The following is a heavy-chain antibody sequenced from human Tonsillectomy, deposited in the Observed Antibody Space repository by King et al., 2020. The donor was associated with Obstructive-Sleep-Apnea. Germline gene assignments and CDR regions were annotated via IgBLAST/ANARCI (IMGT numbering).Heavy chain of an antibody. CDR2: IYYSGNT. J-gene: IGHJ2*01. CDR1: GGSISSGGYY. D-gene: IGHD4-11*01. Sequence: VQLQESGPGLVKPSQTLSLTCSVSGGSISSGGYYWSWIRQHPGKGLEWIGYIYYSGNTYYNPSLKSRVTISVDTSKNQFSLKLSSVTAADTAVYYCARDIRNTVKDSWYFDLWGRGTLVTVSS. CDR3: ARDIRNTVKDSWYFDL. V-gene: IGHV4-31*03.